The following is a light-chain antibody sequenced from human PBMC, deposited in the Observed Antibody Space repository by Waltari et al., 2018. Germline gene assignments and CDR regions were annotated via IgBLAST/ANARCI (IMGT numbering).Light chain of an antibody. Sequence: EIVLTQSPGTLSLSPGERATLSCRASQSVSSSYLAWYQQKPGQAPSLLIYGASSRATGIPDRFSGSGAGTDFTLTSSRLEPEDFAVYYCQQYGSSPRTFGQGTKREIK. CDR3: QQYGSSPRT. CDR1: QSVSSSY. J-gene: IGKJ2*01. CDR2: GAS. V-gene: IGKV3-20*01.